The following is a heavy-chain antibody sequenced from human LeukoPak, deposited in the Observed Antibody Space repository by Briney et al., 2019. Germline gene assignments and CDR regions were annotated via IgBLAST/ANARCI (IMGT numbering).Heavy chain of an antibody. V-gene: IGHV4-4*07. D-gene: IGHD3-22*01. J-gene: IGHJ4*02. CDR1: GGSISSYY. CDR2: IYTSGST. CDR3: ARDLYDSSGYYLLFDY. Sequence: KPSETLPLTCTVSGGSISSYYWSWIRQPAGKGLEWIGRIYTSGSTNYNPSLKSRVTMSVDTSKNQFSLKLSSVTAADTAVYYCARDLYDSSGYYLLFDYWGQGTLVTVSS.